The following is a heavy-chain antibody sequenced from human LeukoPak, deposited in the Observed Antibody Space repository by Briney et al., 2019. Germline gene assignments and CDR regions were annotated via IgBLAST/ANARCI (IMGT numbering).Heavy chain of an antibody. J-gene: IGHJ2*01. CDR3: AGYGGRPYCYFDL. V-gene: IGHV4-34*01. CDR2: VNHSGST. Sequence: SETLSLTCDVYGGSFSDYYWSWLRQPPGKGLEWIGEVNHSGSTNYNPSLKSRVIISVDTSKNQFSLKLRSVTAADTAMYYCAGYGGRPYCYFDLWGRGTLLTVSS. CDR1: GGSFSDYY. D-gene: IGHD4/OR15-4a*01.